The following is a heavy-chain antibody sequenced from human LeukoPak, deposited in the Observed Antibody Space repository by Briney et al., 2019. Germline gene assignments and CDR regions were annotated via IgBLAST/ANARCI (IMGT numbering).Heavy chain of an antibody. D-gene: IGHD5-18*01. CDR2: ISSSSSYI. J-gene: IGHJ4*02. Sequence: GGSLRLSCAASGFTFSSYSMNWVRQAPGKGLEWVSSISSSSSYIYYADSVKGRFTISRDNAKNSLYLQMNSLRAEDTAVYYCARDRDFGYSYGTGTFDYWGQGTLVTVSS. CDR1: GFTFSSYS. V-gene: IGHV3-21*01. CDR3: ARDRDFGYSYGTGTFDY.